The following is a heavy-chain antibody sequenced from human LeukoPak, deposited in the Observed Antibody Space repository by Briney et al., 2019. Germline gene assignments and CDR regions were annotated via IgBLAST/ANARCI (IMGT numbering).Heavy chain of an antibody. J-gene: IGHJ6*03. CDR1: GGSISSYY. CDR2: IYTSGST. CDR3: AREEVRFVVVPSVYYMDV. Sequence: PSETLSLTCTVSGGSISSYYWSWIRQPAGKGLEWIGRIYTSGSTNYNPSLKSRVTMSVDTSKNQFSLKLSSVTAADTAVYYCAREEVRFVVVPSVYYMDVWGKGTTVTVSS. D-gene: IGHD2-2*01. V-gene: IGHV4-4*07.